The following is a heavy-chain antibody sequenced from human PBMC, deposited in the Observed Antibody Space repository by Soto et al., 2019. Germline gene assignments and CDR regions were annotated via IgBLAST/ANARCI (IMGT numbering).Heavy chain of an antibody. CDR2: INAASTIT. V-gene: IGHV1-3*01. CDR3: ATGSLGRWSEY. CDR1: GNSFISFP. D-gene: IGHD1-1*01. J-gene: IGHJ4*02. Sequence: ASVKVSCKATGNSFISFPIHWVRQAPGHSLEWMGWINAASTITEYSRKFQDRLTITGDTSASVASMELSSLRSEDTAVYYCATGSLGRWSEYWGQGTLVTVSS.